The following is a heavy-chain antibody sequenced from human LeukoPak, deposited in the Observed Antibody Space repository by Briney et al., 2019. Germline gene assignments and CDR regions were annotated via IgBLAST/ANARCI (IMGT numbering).Heavy chain of an antibody. D-gene: IGHD6-6*01. CDR1: GGTFSSYA. J-gene: IGHJ6*03. Sequence: GSSVKVSCKASGGTFSSYAISWVRQAPGQGLEWMGGIIPIFGTANYAQKFQGRVTITTDESTSTAYVELSSLRSEDTAVYYCASNSRWAARGYYYYMDVWGKGTTVTVSS. CDR2: IIPIFGTA. CDR3: ASNSRWAARGYYYYMDV. V-gene: IGHV1-69*05.